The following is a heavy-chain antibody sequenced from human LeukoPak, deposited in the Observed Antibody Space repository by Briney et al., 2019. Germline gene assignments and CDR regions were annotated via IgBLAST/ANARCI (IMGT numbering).Heavy chain of an antibody. Sequence: ASVKVSCKASGYTFIAYHMHWVRQAPGQGLEWMGRIHPSSGATNYAQELQGRVTMTTDTSTSTGYMELRSLRSDDTAVYYCARAREISYYDSSGPRASFDYWGQGTLVTVSS. D-gene: IGHD3-22*01. CDR2: IHPSSGAT. CDR1: GYTFIAYH. J-gene: IGHJ4*02. CDR3: ARAREISYYDSSGPRASFDY. V-gene: IGHV1-2*06.